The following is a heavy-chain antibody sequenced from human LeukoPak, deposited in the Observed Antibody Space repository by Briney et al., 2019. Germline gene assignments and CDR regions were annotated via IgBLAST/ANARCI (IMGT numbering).Heavy chain of an antibody. CDR3: VRSPSNFDAFDI. Sequence: QSGGSLRLSCAASGFTFSSYGMHWVRQAPGKGLEWVAVISYDGSNKYYADSVKGRFTISRDNSKNTLYLQMSSLRVEDTAVYYCVRSPSNFDAFDIWGQGTMVTVSS. D-gene: IGHD4-11*01. V-gene: IGHV3-30*03. CDR1: GFTFSSYG. CDR2: ISYDGSNK. J-gene: IGHJ3*02.